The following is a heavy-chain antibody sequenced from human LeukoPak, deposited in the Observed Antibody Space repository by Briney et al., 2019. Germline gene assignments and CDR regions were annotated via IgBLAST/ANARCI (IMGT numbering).Heavy chain of an antibody. CDR3: ARDGDDYGDPVDP. Sequence: PSETLSLTCTVSGGSISSGGYYWSWIRQHPGKGLEWIRYIYYSGSTYYNPSLKSRVTISVDTSKNQFSLKLSSVTAADTAVYYCARDGDDYGDPVDPWGQGTLVTVSS. D-gene: IGHD4-17*01. CDR2: IYYSGST. J-gene: IGHJ5*02. CDR1: GGSISSGGYY. V-gene: IGHV4-31*03.